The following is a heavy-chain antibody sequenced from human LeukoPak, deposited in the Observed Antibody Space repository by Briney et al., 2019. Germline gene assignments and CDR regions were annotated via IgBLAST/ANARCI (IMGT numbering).Heavy chain of an antibody. Sequence: GGSLRLSCAASGFTFSGSAMHWVRQASGKGLEWVGRIRSKANSYATAYAASVKGRFTISRDDSKNTAYLQMNSLKTEDTAVYYCSRHDYDFWSGYGAPFDYWGQGTLVTVSS. J-gene: IGHJ4*02. CDR2: IRSKANSYAT. CDR1: GFTFSGSA. V-gene: IGHV3-73*01. CDR3: SRHDYDFWSGYGAPFDY. D-gene: IGHD3-3*01.